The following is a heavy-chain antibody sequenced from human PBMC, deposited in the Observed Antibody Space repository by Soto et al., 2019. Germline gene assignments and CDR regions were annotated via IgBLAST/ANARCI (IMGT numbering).Heavy chain of an antibody. Sequence: GGSLRLSCAASGFTFINYAMHWVRQAPGKGLEYVSVISSNGGTTYYANSVKGRFTISRDNSKNTLYLQMGNLRGEDMAVYYWSRVRQSHGDYAYSAQGTLDPVAS. J-gene: IGHJ1*01. CDR1: GFTFINYA. CDR2: ISSNGGTT. V-gene: IGHV3-64*01. CDR3: SRVRQSHGDYAY. D-gene: IGHD4-17*01.